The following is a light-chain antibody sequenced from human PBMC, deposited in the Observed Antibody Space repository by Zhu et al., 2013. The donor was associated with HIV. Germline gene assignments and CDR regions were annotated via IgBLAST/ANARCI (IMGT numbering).Light chain of an antibody. V-gene: IGKV3-20*01. CDR2: ATS. J-gene: IGKJ5*01. CDR3: EYYGDSPR. Sequence: PGERATLSCRASQTISSSSLAWYQQTRGRAPTLLFYATSRRAAGIPDRFSASGSGTEFTLTISRLKPEDFAVYYCEYYGDSPRFGQGTRLDI. CDR1: QTISSSS.